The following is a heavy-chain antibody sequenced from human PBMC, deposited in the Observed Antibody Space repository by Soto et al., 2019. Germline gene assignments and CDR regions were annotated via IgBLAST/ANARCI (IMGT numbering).Heavy chain of an antibody. CDR2: IYYLGST. Sequence: TLSLTCRVSGGSMSEYCWSWIRQSPGKGLEWIGYIYYLGSTDYNPSLKSRVTRSVDTSKRQFSLRLTSVTAADTAVYYCARDGYDGSGSPYPAYWGPGTQVTVSS. CDR3: ARDGYDGSGSPYPAY. CDR1: GGSMSEYC. V-gene: IGHV4-59*13. D-gene: IGHD3-10*01. J-gene: IGHJ4*02.